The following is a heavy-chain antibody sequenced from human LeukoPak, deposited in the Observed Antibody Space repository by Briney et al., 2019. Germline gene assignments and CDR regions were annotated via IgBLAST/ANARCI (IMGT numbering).Heavy chain of an antibody. CDR2: IKQDGSEK. CDR3: ASGGWLRLPARY. CDR1: GFTFSSYW. Sequence: HPGGSLRLSCAASGFTFSSYWMSWVRQAPGKGLEWVAKIKQDGSEKYYVDSVKGRFIISRDNAKNSLYLQMNSLRAEDTAVYYCASGGWLRLPARYWGQGTLVTVSS. D-gene: IGHD5-12*01. V-gene: IGHV3-7*01. J-gene: IGHJ4*02.